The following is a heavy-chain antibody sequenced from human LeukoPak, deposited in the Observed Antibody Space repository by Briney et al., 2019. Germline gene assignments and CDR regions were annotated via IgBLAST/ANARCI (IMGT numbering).Heavy chain of an antibody. CDR2: TSPTGSTT. D-gene: IGHD6-6*01. CDR3: ARGPNSNWSGLDF. CDR1: GFSFSGHW. J-gene: IGHJ4*02. Sequence: PGGSLRLSCTASGFSFSGHWMHWARQLPGKGLVWVSRTSPTGSTTSYADSVKGRFTVSRDNAKNTLYLQVNNLRAEDTAVYYCARGPNSNWSGLDFWGQGTLLTVSS. V-gene: IGHV3-74*01.